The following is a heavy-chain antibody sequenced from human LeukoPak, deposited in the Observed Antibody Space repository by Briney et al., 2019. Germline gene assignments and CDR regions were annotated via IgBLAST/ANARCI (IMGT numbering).Heavy chain of an antibody. CDR2: ISSSGRTI. V-gene: IGHV3-48*03. CDR1: GFTFSSYE. CDR3: ARDRVVVTAIAAFDI. D-gene: IGHD2-21*02. J-gene: IGHJ3*02. Sequence: PGGSLRLSCAASGFTFSSYEVNWVRQAPGKGLEWLSYISSSGRTIYYADSVKGRFTISRDNAENSLYLQMNSLRAEDTAVYYCARDRVVVTAIAAFDIWGQGTMVTVSS.